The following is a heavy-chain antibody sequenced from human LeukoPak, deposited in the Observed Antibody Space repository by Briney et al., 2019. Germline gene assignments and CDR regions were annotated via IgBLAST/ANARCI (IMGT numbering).Heavy chain of an antibody. CDR1: GGSISSGSYY. Sequence: SQTLSLTCTVSGGSISSGSYYWSWIRQHPGKGLEWIGYIYYSGSTYYNPSLKSRVTISVDTSKNQFSQKLSSVTAADTAVYYCARVSPYYYYYGMDVWGQGTTVTVSS. J-gene: IGHJ6*02. V-gene: IGHV4-31*03. CDR2: IYYSGST. CDR3: ARVSPYYYYYGMDV.